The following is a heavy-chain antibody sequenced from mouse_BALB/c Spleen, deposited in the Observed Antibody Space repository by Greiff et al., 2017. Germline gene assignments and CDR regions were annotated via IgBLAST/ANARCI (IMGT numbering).Heavy chain of an antibody. Sequence: EVKLQESGPGLVKPSQSLSLTCTVTGYSITSDYAWNWIRQFPGNKLEWMGYISYSGSTSYNPSLKSRISITRDTSKNQFFLQLNSVTTEDTATYYCARGTTVVKRYYFDYWGQGTTLTVSS. J-gene: IGHJ2*01. CDR1: GYSITSDYA. CDR2: ISYSGST. D-gene: IGHD1-1*01. CDR3: ARGTTVVKRYYFDY. V-gene: IGHV3-2*02.